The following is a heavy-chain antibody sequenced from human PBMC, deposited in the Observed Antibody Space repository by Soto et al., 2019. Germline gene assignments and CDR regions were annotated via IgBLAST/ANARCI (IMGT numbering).Heavy chain of an antibody. V-gene: IGHV3-74*01. CDR3: ARTQGTSWSYSWFDS. Sequence: GGSLRLSCAASGFSFGNCWMHWVRQAPEKGLVWVSRITADGRTTTYADSVKGRFTISRDNAKNTLYLQMNSLSAEDTAVYYCARTQGTSWSYSWFDSWGQGTLVTVSS. CDR2: ITADGRTT. D-gene: IGHD2-8*02. CDR1: GFSFGNCW. J-gene: IGHJ5*01.